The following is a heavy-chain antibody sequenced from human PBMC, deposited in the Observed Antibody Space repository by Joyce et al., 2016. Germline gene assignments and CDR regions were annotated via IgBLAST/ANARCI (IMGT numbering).Heavy chain of an antibody. CDR2: ISGSSYYI. CDR1: GLTFSSSS. V-gene: IGHV3-21*01. J-gene: IGHJ6*02. CDR3: ARGGIDYSYGMDV. Sequence: QLVESGGGLVKPGGSLRISCEVSGLTFSSSSMSWFRVAPGKGLEWVAAISGSSYYIFHADSVRGRFTVSRDNAKKTLYLQMNSLRVEDTAVYYCARGGIDYSYGMDVWGQGTTVTVSS.